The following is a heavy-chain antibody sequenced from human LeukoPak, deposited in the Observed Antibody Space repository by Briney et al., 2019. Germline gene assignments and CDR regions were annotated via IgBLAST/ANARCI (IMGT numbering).Heavy chain of an antibody. CDR3: ARDSGTTGEVKFDP. J-gene: IGHJ5*02. CDR2: ITSSSSYI. Sequence: KAGGSLRLSCAASGFTFSSYSMNWVRQAPGKGLEWVSSITSSSSYIYYADSVKGRLTISRDNAKNSLYLLMNSLRAEDTAVYYCARDSGTTGEVKFDPWGQGTLVTVSS. V-gene: IGHV3-21*01. CDR1: GFTFSSYS. D-gene: IGHD3-10*01.